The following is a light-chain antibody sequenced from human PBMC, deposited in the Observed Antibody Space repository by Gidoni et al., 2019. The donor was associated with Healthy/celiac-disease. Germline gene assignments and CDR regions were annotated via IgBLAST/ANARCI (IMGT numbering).Light chain of an antibody. CDR2: DAS. CDR3: QQRSNWPRT. J-gene: IGKJ5*01. Sequence: EVVLTQSPPTLPLSPGERATLSCRASQSVSSYLAWYQQKPGQAPRRLIYDASNRATGIPARFSGSGSGTDFTLTISSVEAEDVAVYYCQQRSNWPRTFGQGTRLEIK. CDR1: QSVSSY. V-gene: IGKV3-11*01.